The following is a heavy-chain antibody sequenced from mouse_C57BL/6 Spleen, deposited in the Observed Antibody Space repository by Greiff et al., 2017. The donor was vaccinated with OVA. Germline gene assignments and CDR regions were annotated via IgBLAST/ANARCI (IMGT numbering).Heavy chain of an antibody. V-gene: IGHV5-17*01. J-gene: IGHJ4*01. CDR2: ISSGSSTI. CDR3: ARRDDYERGMDY. D-gene: IGHD2-4*01. CDR1: GFTFSDYG. Sequence: EVKLMESGGGLVKPGGSLKLSCAASGFTFSDYGMHWVRQAPEKGLEWVAYISSGSSTIYYADTVKGRFTISRDNAKNTLFLQMTSLRSEDTAMYYCARRDDYERGMDYWGQGTSVTVSS.